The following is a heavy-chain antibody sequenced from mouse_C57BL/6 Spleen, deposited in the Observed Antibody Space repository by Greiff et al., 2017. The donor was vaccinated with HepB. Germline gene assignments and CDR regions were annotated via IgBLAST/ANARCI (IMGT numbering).Heavy chain of an antibody. J-gene: IGHJ3*01. Sequence: VQLQQSGAELVRPGASVKLSCTASGFTFNDYYMHWVKQRPEQGLEWIGRIDPEDGDTEYAPKFQGKATMTADTSSNTAYLQLSSLTSEDTAVYYCTVLYTVAYWGQGTLVTVSA. V-gene: IGHV14-1*01. CDR2: IDPEDGDT. CDR3: TVLYTVAY. D-gene: IGHD2-12*01. CDR1: GFTFNDYY.